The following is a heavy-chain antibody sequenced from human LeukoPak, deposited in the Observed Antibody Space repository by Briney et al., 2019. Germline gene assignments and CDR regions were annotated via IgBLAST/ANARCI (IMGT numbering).Heavy chain of an antibody. CDR2: IYPEDSNT. D-gene: IGHD6-13*01. J-gene: IGHJ4*02. Sequence: GESLKISCKGSGYSFTDYWIGWVRQMPGKGLEWMGIIYPEDSNTRYSPSFQGQITISAHKSISTAYLQLSSLKASDNAIYYCTRQLATAATLELIQWVYWGQGTLATVSS. V-gene: IGHV5-51*01. CDR3: TRQLATAATLELIQWVY. CDR1: GYSFTDYW.